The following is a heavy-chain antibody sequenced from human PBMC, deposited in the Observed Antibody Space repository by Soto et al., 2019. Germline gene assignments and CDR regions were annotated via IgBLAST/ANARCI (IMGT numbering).Heavy chain of an antibody. D-gene: IGHD4-17*01. CDR2: ISWNSGSI. CDR3: AKWDDYGDRKEAFDI. CDR1: GFTFDDYA. Sequence: EVQLVESGGGLVQPGRSLRLSCAASGFTFDDYAMHWVRQAPGKGLEWVSGISWNSGSIGYADPVKGRFTISRDNAKKSLYLQMNSLRAEETALYYCAKWDDYGDRKEAFDIWGQGTMVTVSS. J-gene: IGHJ3*02. V-gene: IGHV3-9*01.